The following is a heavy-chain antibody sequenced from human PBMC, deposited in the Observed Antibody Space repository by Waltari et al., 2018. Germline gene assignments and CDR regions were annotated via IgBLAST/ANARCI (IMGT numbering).Heavy chain of an antibody. J-gene: IGHJ4*02. CDR3: ARGDGLFDY. CDR1: GFTFSSYG. V-gene: IGHV3-33*01. CDR2: IWYDGSNK. Sequence: QVQLVESGGGVVQPGRSLRLSCAASGFTFSSYGMHWVRQAPGKWLEWVAVIWYDGSNKYYADSVKGRFTISRDNSKNTLYLQMNSLRAEDTAVYYCARGDGLFDYWGQGTLVTVSS. D-gene: IGHD5-12*01.